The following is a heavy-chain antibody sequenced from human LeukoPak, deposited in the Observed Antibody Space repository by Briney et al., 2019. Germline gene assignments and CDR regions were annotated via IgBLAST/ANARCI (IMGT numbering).Heavy chain of an antibody. D-gene: IGHD3-22*01. J-gene: IGHJ4*02. CDR1: GFTFSSYA. CDR3: ARGRGVNYYDSSGYPFDY. V-gene: IGHV3-30-3*01. Sequence: GGSLRLSCAASGFTFSSYAMHWVRQAPGKGLEWVAVISYDGSNKYYADSVKGRFTISRDNSENTLYLQMNSLRAEDTAVYYCARGRGVNYYDSSGYPFDYWGQGTLVTVSS. CDR2: ISYDGSNK.